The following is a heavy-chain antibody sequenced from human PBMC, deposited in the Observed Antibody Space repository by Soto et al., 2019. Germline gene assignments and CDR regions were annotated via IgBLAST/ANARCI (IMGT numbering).Heavy chain of an antibody. V-gene: IGHV1-18*04. CDR2: NSAYNGNT. Sequence: QVQLVQSGAEVKKPGASVKVSCKASGYTFTSYGISWVRQAPGQGLGWMGWNSAYNGNTNYTQKLQARVTMTTDTFTSTDYTELRSLTSDDTAVYYCAREINCRGYDFWSSPIYCYSGMDVWGPGTTVTVSS. D-gene: IGHD3-3*01. CDR3: AREINCRGYDFWSSPIYCYSGMDV. CDR1: GYTFTSYG. J-gene: IGHJ6*02.